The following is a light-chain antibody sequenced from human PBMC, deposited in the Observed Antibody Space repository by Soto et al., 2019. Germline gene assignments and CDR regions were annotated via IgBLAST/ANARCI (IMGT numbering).Light chain of an antibody. CDR2: WAS. CDR1: QSVLYSSNNKNY. Sequence: DIVMTQSPDSLAVSLGERATINCKSSQSVLYSSNNKNYLAWYQQKPGQPPKLLIYWASTRESGVPDRFSGSGSGTDFTLTISSLQAEDVAVYYCQQYNGYPWTFGQGTKVEIK. CDR3: QQYNGYPWT. J-gene: IGKJ1*01. V-gene: IGKV4-1*01.